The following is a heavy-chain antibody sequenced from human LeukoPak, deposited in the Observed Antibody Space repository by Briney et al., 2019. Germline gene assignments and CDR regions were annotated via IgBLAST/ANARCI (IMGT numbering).Heavy chain of an antibody. CDR1: GFTLSNAW. D-gene: IGHD3-22*01. Sequence: GGSLRLSCAASGFTLSNAWMSWVRQAPGKGLEWVGRIKSKTDGGTTDYAAPVKGRFTISRDDSKNTLYLQMNSLKTEDTAVYYCTTGVVITGTDAFDIWGQGTMVTVSS. CDR3: TTGVVITGTDAFDI. CDR2: IKSKTDGGTT. J-gene: IGHJ3*02. V-gene: IGHV3-15*01.